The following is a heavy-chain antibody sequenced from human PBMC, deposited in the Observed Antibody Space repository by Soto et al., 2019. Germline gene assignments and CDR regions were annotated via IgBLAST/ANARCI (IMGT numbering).Heavy chain of an antibody. CDR3: AHIVVAGLGYYLDY. Sequence: QITLKESGPTLVKPTQTLTLTCTFSGFSLSSTRMAVGWIRQPPGKALELLALIYWDDDKRNSPFLKSRLTNTKDTSKNQMAHTISNTDPVDTARYYCAHIVVAGLGYYLDYWGQGTLVTVST. CDR1: GFSLSSTRMA. D-gene: IGHD6-19*01. V-gene: IGHV2-5*02. CDR2: IYWDDDK. J-gene: IGHJ4*02.